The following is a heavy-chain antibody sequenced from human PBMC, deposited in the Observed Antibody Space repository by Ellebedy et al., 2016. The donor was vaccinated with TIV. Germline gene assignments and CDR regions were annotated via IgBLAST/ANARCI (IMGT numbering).Heavy chain of an antibody. D-gene: IGHD3-22*01. V-gene: IGHV3-23*01. J-gene: IGHJ3*02. CDR1: GFTFNTYA. CDR2: ISNSGVNT. Sequence: GGSLRLSCAASGFTFNTYAMSWVRQAPGKGLEWVSTISNSGVNTYYADSLEGRFTISRDNSNNTLYLQVSSLRVEDTAVYYCAKSHDNSGYYYVGAFDIWGQGTMVTISS. CDR3: AKSHDNSGYYYVGAFDI.